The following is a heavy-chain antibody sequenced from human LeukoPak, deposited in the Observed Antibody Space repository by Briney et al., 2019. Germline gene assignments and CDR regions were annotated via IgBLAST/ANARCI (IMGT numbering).Heavy chain of an antibody. CDR2: IIPIFGTA. CDR3: ASTSGLELAFDY. V-gene: IGHV1-69*06. CDR1: GGTFSSYA. D-gene: IGHD1-7*01. Sequence: ASVKVSCKASGGTFSSYAISWVRQAPGQGLEWMGGIIPIFGTANYAQKFQGRVTITADKSTSTAYMELSSLRSEDTAVYYCASTSGLELAFDYWGQGTLVTVSS. J-gene: IGHJ4*02.